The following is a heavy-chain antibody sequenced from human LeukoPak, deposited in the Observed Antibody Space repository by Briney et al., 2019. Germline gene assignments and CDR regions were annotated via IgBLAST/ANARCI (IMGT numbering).Heavy chain of an antibody. CDR1: GFTFRDYY. J-gene: IGHJ4*02. V-gene: IGHV3-11*04. CDR3: ARREGVFRFLEWLPSAIDY. Sequence: GGSLRLSCAASGFTFRDYYMTWIRQAPGKGLEWVSYISSSGSTIYYADSVKGRFTISRDNAKNSLYLQMNSLRAEDTAVYYCARREGVFRFLEWLPSAIDYWGQGTLVTVSS. CDR2: ISSSGSTI. D-gene: IGHD3-3*01.